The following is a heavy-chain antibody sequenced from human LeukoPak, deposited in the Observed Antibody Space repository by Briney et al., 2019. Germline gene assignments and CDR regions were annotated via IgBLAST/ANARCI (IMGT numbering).Heavy chain of an antibody. Sequence: ASVKVSCKASGYTFTGYYMHWVRQAPGQRLEWMGWINPNSGGTNYAQKFQGRVTMTRDTSISTAYMELSRLRSDDTAVYYCARDYYYDSSGYYDYWGQGTLVTVSS. CDR2: INPNSGGT. CDR3: ARDYYYDSSGYYDY. CDR1: GYTFTGYY. J-gene: IGHJ4*02. V-gene: IGHV1-2*02. D-gene: IGHD3-22*01.